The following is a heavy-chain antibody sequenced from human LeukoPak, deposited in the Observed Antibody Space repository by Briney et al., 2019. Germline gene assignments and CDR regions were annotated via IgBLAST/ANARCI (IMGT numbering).Heavy chain of an antibody. D-gene: IGHD2-2*01. CDR3: ARARVHCSSTSCSTAEFDP. Sequence: GGSLRLSCAASGFTFSSYWMSWVRQAPGKGLEWVANINQDGSEKYYVDSVKGRFTISRDNAKNSLYLQMNSLRAEDTAVYYCARARVHCSSTSCSTAEFDPWGQGTLVTVSS. CDR2: INQDGSEK. V-gene: IGHV3-7*01. CDR1: GFTFSSYW. J-gene: IGHJ5*02.